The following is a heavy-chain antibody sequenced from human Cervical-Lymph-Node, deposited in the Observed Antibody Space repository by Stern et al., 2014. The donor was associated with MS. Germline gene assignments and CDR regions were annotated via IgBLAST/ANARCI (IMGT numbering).Heavy chain of an antibody. V-gene: IGHV5-51*01. CDR2: INPGDSDP. Sequence: EVQLVESGAEVKKPGESLKISCKGSGYSFTSYWIGWVRQMPGKGLEWRGTINPGDSDPRYSPSFQGQVPISSDKSISTAYLQWSSLKASDTAMYYCARRHCSSRRCGWFDPWGQGTLVTVSS. CDR1: GYSFTSYW. CDR3: ARRHCSSRRCGWFDP. J-gene: IGHJ5*02. D-gene: IGHD2-2*01.